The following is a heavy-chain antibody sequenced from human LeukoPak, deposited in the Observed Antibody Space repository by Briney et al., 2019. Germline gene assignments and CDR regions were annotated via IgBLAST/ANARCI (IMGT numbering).Heavy chain of an antibody. V-gene: IGHV4-59*01. CDR2: IYYSGST. J-gene: IGHJ5*02. D-gene: IGHD2-2*01. CDR3: ARVPPYCSSTSCYLSWFDP. Sequence: SSETLSLTCTVSGGSISSYYWSWIRQPPGKGLEWIGYIYYSGSTNYNPSLKSRVTISVDTSKNQFSLKLSSVTAADTAVYYCARVPPYCSSTSCYLSWFDPWGQGTLVTVSS. CDR1: GGSISSYY.